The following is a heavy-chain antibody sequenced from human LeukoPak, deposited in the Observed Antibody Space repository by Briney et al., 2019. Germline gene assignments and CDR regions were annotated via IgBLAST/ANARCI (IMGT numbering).Heavy chain of an antibody. D-gene: IGHD3-16*02. CDR3: AKERLSYYFDY. CDR1: GFTFSNYW. J-gene: IGHJ4*02. Sequence: GGSLRLSCAASGFTFSNYWIHWVRQAPGKGLEWVSAISGSGGSTYYADSVKGRFTISRDNSKNTLYLQMNSLRAEDTAVYYCAKERLSYYFDYWGQGTLVTVSS. V-gene: IGHV3-23*01. CDR2: ISGSGGST.